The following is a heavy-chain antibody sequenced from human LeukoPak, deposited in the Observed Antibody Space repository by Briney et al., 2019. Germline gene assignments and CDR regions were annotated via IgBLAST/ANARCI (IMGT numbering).Heavy chain of an antibody. CDR3: AKSYYDSSGYRGDFEN. CDR2: ISYDGSNK. D-gene: IGHD3-22*01. V-gene: IGHV3-30*04. Sequence: GGSLSLSCAASGFTFRSYAMHWVRQAPGKGLEWVAVISYDGSNKYYADSVKGRFTISRENSKNTLYLQMNSLRAEDTAVYYCAKSYYDSSGYRGDFENWGQGTLVTVSS. J-gene: IGHJ4*02. CDR1: GFTFRSYA.